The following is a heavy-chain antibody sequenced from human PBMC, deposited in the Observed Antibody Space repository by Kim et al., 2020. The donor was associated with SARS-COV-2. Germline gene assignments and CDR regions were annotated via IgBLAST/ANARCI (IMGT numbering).Heavy chain of an antibody. D-gene: IGHD3-10*01. CDR3: ARVGLAGELLALFDF. V-gene: IGHV4-39*01. Sequence: PSLKNRVTISVDTSRNQFSLNLSSVTAADTAVYYCARVGLAGELLALFDFWGQGTLVTVSS. J-gene: IGHJ4*02.